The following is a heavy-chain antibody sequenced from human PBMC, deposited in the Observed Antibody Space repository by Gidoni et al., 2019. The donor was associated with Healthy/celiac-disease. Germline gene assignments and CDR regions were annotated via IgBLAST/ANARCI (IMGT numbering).Heavy chain of an antibody. CDR1: GFTFSSYW. D-gene: IGHD5-12*01. CDR2: IKEDGSQK. Sequence: EVQLVEWGGGLVQPGGSLRLSCSAPGFTFSSYWMGWVRQAPGKGLEWVASIKEDGSQKKYADSVKGRFTISRDNAKTSLYLQMSGLGAEDMATYYCAKTGYGFEFGGQGTLVTVSS. CDR3: AKTGYGFEF. V-gene: IGHV3-7*03. J-gene: IGHJ4*02.